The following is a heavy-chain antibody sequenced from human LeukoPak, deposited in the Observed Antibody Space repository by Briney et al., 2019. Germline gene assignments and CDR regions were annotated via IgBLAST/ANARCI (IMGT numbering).Heavy chain of an antibody. CDR3: ARAGVTMVRGVIPFDP. V-gene: IGHV4-59*01. CDR2: IYYSGST. CDR1: GGSISSYY. Sequence: SETLSLTCTVSGGSISSYYWSSIRQPPGKGLEWIGYIYYSGSTNYNPSLKSRVTISVDTSKNQFSLKLSSVTAADTVVYYCARAGVTMVRGVIPFDPWGQGTLVTVSS. D-gene: IGHD3-10*01. J-gene: IGHJ5*02.